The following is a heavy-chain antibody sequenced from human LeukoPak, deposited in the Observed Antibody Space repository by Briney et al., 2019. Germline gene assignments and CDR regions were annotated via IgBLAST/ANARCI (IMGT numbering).Heavy chain of an antibody. V-gene: IGHV4-59*01. CDR3: ARGYPYYDILTGENKYYFDY. Sequence: SETLSLTCTVSGGSISSYYWSWIRQPPGKGLEWIGYIYYSGSTNYNPSLKSRVTISVDTSKNQFSLKLSSVTAADTAVYYCARGYPYYDILTGENKYYFDYWGQGTLVTVSS. CDR1: GGSISSYY. D-gene: IGHD3-9*01. CDR2: IYYSGST. J-gene: IGHJ4*02.